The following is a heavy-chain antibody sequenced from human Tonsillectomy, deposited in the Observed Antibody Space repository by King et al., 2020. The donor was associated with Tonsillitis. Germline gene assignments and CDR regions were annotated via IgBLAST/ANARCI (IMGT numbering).Heavy chain of an antibody. Sequence: VQLVESGGGLVQPGGSLRLSCEGSGLTFSDYAMSWVRQGPGKGLEWVSSIYDSGSNKYNADSVKGRFTISRDNSKNTLYLQMDSLRDEDTAVYYCAKGPIASAPHWYFDLWGRGTLVTVSS. CDR2: IYDSGSNK. V-gene: IGHV3-23*04. J-gene: IGHJ2*01. D-gene: IGHD6-13*01. CDR1: GLTFSDYA. CDR3: AKGPIASAPHWYFDL.